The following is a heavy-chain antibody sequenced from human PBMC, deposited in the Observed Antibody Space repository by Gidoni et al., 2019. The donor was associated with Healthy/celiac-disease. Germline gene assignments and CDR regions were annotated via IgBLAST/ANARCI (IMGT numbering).Heavy chain of an antibody. V-gene: IGHV4-31*03. D-gene: IGHD3-9*01. J-gene: IGHJ6*02. CDR2: IYYSGST. Sequence: QVQLQESGPGLVKPSPTLSLTCTVSGCSISSGGYYWSWIRQHPGKGLEWIWYIYYSGSTYYNPSLKSRVTISVDTSKNQFSLKLSSVTAADTAVYYCAREYYDILTAYGMDVWGQGTTVTVSS. CDR1: GCSISSGGYY. CDR3: AREYYDILTAYGMDV.